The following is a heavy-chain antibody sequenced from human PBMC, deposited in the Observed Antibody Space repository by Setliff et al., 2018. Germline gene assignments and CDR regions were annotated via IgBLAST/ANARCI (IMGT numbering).Heavy chain of an antibody. V-gene: IGHV4-34*08. CDR2: INHSGST. J-gene: IGHJ4*02. D-gene: IGHD2-8*02. Sequence: TFSNYAMSWVRQPPGKGLEWIGEINHSGSTNYNPSLKSRVTISVDTSKNQFSLKLSSVTAADTALYYCTVYNTGSSKDHYWGQGTPVTVSS. CDR3: TVYNTGSSKDHY. CDR1: TFSNYA.